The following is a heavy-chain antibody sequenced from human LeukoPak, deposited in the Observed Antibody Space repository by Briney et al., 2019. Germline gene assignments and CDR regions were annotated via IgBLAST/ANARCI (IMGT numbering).Heavy chain of an antibody. CDR2: ISYDGSNK. Sequence: GSLRLSCAASGFTFSSYGMPWVRQAPGQGLEWVAVISYDGSNKYYADSVKGRFTISRDNSKNTLYLQMNSLRAEDTAVYYCAKVASGSYGSQFDYWGQGTLVTVSS. CDR1: GFTFSSYG. J-gene: IGHJ4*02. CDR3: AKVASGSYGSQFDY. D-gene: IGHD3-10*01. V-gene: IGHV3-30*18.